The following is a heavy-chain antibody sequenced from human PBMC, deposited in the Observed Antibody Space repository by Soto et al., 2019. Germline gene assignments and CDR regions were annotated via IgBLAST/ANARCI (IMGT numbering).Heavy chain of an antibody. CDR1: GFTFSSYN. CDR2: IRRSGDRT. Sequence: EVQLVESGEGLVQPGGSLRLSCAAYGFTFSSYNIHWIRQAPGKGLEFVSAIRRSGDRTYYADSVKGRFTITRDNSKNTVWLQMGSLRAEDMAVYYCARARCSSGQCYYFDYWGRGALVSVSS. V-gene: IGHV3-64*02. CDR3: ARARCSSGQCYYFDY. J-gene: IGHJ4*02. D-gene: IGHD2-15*01.